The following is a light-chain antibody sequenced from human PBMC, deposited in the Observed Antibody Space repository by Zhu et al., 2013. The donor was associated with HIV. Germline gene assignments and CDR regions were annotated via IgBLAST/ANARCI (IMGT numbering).Light chain of an antibody. CDR2: DKN. V-gene: IGLV3-19*01. CDR3: SSRDTTTYHVI. J-gene: IGLJ2*01. CDR1: SLRTFS. Sequence: SSELTQDPAVSVALGQTVRITCQGDSLRTFSASWYQQKPGQAPVLVFYDKNNRPSGIPDRFSGTRSGNTASLTITGTQAEDEAAYLCSSRDTTTYHVIFGGGTKLTVL.